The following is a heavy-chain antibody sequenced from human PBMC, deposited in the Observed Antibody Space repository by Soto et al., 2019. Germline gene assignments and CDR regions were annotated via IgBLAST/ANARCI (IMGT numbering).Heavy chain of an antibody. J-gene: IGHJ2*01. V-gene: IGHV1-69*12. D-gene: IGHD5-12*01. Sequence: QVQLVQSGAEVKKPGSSVTVSCKASGGTFSSYTISWVRQAHGQGLEWMGGIIPIFGTANYAKKFQGRVTISAGEATSKAYMEWSSLRAEDTAVYYCARGNHRWLQWWYFDPWGRGTLVTVSS. CDR2: IIPIFGTA. CDR3: ARGNHRWLQWWYFDP. CDR1: GGTFSSYT.